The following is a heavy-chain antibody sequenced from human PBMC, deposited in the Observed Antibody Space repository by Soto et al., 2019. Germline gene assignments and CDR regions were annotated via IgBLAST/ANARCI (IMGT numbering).Heavy chain of an antibody. CDR3: ARLPRDCNKTSCYYADN. J-gene: IGHJ4*02. V-gene: IGHV5-51*01. D-gene: IGHD3-3*01. Sequence: HGESLLISCRGSGYDFNTNWFGWVRQLPGRGLEWVGIMYHGDSDARYNPSLQGHVTLSVDVTVSTAFLKWRSLETSDTGMYFCARLPRDCNKTSCYYADNWGQGTKGTV. CDR1: GYDFNTNW. CDR2: MYHGDSDA.